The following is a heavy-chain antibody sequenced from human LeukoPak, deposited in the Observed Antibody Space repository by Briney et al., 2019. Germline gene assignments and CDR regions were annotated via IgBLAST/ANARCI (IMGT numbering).Heavy chain of an antibody. Sequence: GGSLRLSCAASGFTFSSYAMSWVRQAPGKGLEWVSAISGSGGSTYYADSVKGRFTISRDNSKNTLYLQMNSLRAEDTAVYYCATSLYSSSLYYFDYWGQGTLVTVPS. CDR1: GFTFSSYA. CDR3: ATSLYSSSLYYFDY. J-gene: IGHJ4*02. V-gene: IGHV3-23*01. CDR2: ISGSGGST. D-gene: IGHD6-6*01.